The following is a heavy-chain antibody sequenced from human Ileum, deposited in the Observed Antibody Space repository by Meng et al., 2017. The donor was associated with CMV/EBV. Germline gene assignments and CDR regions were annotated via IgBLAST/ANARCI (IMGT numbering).Heavy chain of an antibody. D-gene: IGHD3-10*01. J-gene: IGHJ4*02. CDR2: ISSSSSYI. Sequence: GSLRLSCAASGFTFSSYSMNWVRQAPGKGLEWVSSISSSSSYIYYADSVKGRFTISRDNAKNSLYLQMNSLRAEDTAVYYCARGRRYGSGSYLVYFDYWGQGTLVTVSS. CDR1: GFTFSSYS. V-gene: IGHV3-21*01. CDR3: ARGRRYGSGSYLVYFDY.